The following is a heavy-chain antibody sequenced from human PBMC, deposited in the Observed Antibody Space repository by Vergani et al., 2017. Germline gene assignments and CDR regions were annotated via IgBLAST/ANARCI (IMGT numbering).Heavy chain of an antibody. Sequence: QLQLQESGPGLVKPSETLSLTCTVSGGSIRTSSSYWGWIRHPPGKGLEWIGSVYYSGTTYYNPSLKGRVTTSVDTSKNQFSLKLSSVTAADTAVYYCVRHLPGHFDYWGQGTLVTVAS. J-gene: IGHJ4*02. CDR3: VRHLPGHFDY. CDR1: GGSIRTSSSY. CDR2: VYYSGTT. V-gene: IGHV4-39*01. D-gene: IGHD7-27*01.